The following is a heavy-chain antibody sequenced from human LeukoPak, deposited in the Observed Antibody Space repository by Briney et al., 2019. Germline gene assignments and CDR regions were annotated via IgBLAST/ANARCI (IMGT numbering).Heavy chain of an antibody. Sequence: SETLSLTCAVSGGSISSSNWWSWVRQPPGKGLEWIGEIYHSGSTNYNPSLKSRVTISIDTSKNQLSLNLKSVTAADTAVYYCARDRDVDDFDSWGHGTLVTVSS. J-gene: IGHJ4*01. D-gene: IGHD2-15*01. CDR1: GGSISSSNW. CDR2: IYHSGST. V-gene: IGHV4-4*02. CDR3: ARDRDVDDFDS.